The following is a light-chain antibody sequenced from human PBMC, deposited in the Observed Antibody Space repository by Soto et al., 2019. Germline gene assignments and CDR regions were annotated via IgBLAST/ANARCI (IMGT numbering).Light chain of an antibody. CDR2: GAS. CDR1: QSVSIN. V-gene: IGKV3-15*01. J-gene: IGKJ4*01. Sequence: EIVMTQSPATLSVSPGERATLSCRASQSVSINLAWYQQKAGQAPRLLIYGASTWATGTPARFSGSGSGTECTLTISSLQSEDGALYYCQQYNDWPLTFGGGTKVEIK. CDR3: QQYNDWPLT.